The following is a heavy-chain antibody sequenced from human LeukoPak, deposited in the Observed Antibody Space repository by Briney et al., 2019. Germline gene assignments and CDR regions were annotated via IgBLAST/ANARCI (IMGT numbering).Heavy chain of an antibody. Sequence: SQTLSLTCTVSGGSISSYYWSWIRQPPGKGLEWIGYIYYSGSTYYNPSLKSRVTISVDTSKNQFSLKLSSVTAADTAVYYCARDLLNEGNHLDYWGQGTLVTVSS. CDR3: ARDLLNEGNHLDY. D-gene: IGHD4-23*01. CDR1: GGSISSYY. J-gene: IGHJ4*02. V-gene: IGHV4-30-4*01. CDR2: IYYSGST.